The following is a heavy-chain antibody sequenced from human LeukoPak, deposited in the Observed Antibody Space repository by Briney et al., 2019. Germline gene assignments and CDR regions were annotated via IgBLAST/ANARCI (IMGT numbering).Heavy chain of an antibody. V-gene: IGHV1-2*02. CDR1: GYTFTGYY. CDR2: INPNSGGT. CDR3: ARSTSIAARRWFDP. D-gene: IGHD6-6*01. J-gene: IGHJ5*02. Sequence: GSSVTVSCKASGYTFTGYYMHWVRQAPGQGLEWMGWINPNSGGTNYAQKFQGRVTMTRDTSISTAYMELSRLRSDDTAVYYCARSTSIAARRWFDPWGQGTLVTVSS.